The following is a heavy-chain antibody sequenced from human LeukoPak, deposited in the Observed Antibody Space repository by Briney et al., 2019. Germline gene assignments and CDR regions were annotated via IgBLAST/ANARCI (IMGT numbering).Heavy chain of an antibody. CDR1: GFTFRSYA. Sequence: GRSLRLSCAASGFTFRSYAMHWVRQAPGKGLEWVSAISGSGGSTYYADSVKGRFTISRDNSKNTLYLQMNSLRAEDTAVYYCAKGPYCGGDCYAPEYFQHWGQGTLVTVSS. CDR3: AKGPYCGGDCYAPEYFQH. D-gene: IGHD2-21*02. V-gene: IGHV3-23*01. J-gene: IGHJ1*01. CDR2: ISGSGGST.